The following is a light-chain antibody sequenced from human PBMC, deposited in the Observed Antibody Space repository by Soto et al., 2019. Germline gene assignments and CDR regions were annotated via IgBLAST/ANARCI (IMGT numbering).Light chain of an antibody. V-gene: IGLV1-40*01. CDR3: RSYDNGLIGLV. CDR2: ANS. Sequence: QSVLTQPPSVSGAPGQRVTISCTGSSSNIGAGYDVQWYQQLPGTAPRLLIHANSNRPSGVPDRLSGSKSGTSGSLAITGLQAEDEGDYYCRSYDNGLIGLVVGGGTKLTVL. CDR1: SSNIGAGYD. J-gene: IGLJ3*02.